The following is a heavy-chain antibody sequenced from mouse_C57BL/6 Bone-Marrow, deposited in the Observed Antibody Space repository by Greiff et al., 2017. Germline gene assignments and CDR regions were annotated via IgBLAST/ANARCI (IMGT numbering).Heavy chain of an antibody. CDR3: ARRALYDYPFAY. D-gene: IGHD2-4*01. Sequence: QVQLQQPGAELVKPGASVKMSCKASGYTFTSYCITWVKQRPGQGLEWIGDIYPGSGSTNYNEKFKSKATLTVDTSSSTAYMQLSSLTSEDSAVYFCARRALYDYPFAYWGQGTLVTVSA. CDR2: IYPGSGST. J-gene: IGHJ3*01. CDR1: GYTFTSYC. V-gene: IGHV1-55*01.